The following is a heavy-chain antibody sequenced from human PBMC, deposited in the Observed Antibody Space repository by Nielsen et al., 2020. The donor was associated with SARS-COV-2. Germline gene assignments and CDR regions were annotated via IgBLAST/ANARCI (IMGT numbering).Heavy chain of an antibody. Sequence: GGSLRLSCAASGLTFSNYGIHWVRQAPGKGLEWVAVISYDGSNKYYAVSVKDRFTISRDNSKNMVYLQTNSLRDEDTAVYYCAKDRLHYSYGYYGMDVWGQGTTVTVSS. J-gene: IGHJ6*02. CDR1: GLTFSNYG. D-gene: IGHD5-18*01. V-gene: IGHV3-30*18. CDR2: ISYDGSNK. CDR3: AKDRLHYSYGYYGMDV.